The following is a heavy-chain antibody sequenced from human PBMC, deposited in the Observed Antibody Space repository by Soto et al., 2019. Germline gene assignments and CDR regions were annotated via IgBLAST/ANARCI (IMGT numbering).Heavy chain of an antibody. V-gene: IGHV4-59*08. J-gene: IGHJ4*02. CDR2: VSSTGST. CDR3: ARHFSVDYFDY. Sequence: SETLSLTCTVSGASITQYYWNWIRQSPGKGLEWIVSVSSTGSTVYNPSLTSRVTVSLDRSKNQFSLKLNSVTAATTAVYYCARHFSVDYFDYWGQGALVTVSS. CDR1: GASITQYY.